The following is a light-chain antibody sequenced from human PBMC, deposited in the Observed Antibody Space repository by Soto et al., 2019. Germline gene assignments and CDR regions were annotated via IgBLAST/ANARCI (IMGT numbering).Light chain of an antibody. CDR3: QQYNDWPPFT. CDR2: GAS. CDR1: QTVSSN. J-gene: IGKJ3*01. Sequence: EIVMTQSPATLSVSPGERATLSCRASQTVSSNLAWYQQKPGQAPRLLIYGASTRAPGIPARFSGSGSGTEFTLTISSLQSEDFAVYYCQQYNDWPPFTHGPGTRVDIK. V-gene: IGKV3-15*01.